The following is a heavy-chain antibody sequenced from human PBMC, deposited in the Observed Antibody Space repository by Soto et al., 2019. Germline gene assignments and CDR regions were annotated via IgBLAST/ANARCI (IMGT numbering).Heavy chain of an antibody. CDR3: ARPDSIAAAGPFDY. Sequence: QVQLVESGGGVVQPGRSLRLSCEASGFTFSSYGMHWVRQAPGKGLEWVAVIWYDGSNKYYADSVKGRFTISRDNSKNTLYLQMNSLRAEDTAVYYCARPDSIAAAGPFDYWGQGTLVTVSS. CDR1: GFTFSSYG. CDR2: IWYDGSNK. D-gene: IGHD6-13*01. V-gene: IGHV3-33*01. J-gene: IGHJ4*02.